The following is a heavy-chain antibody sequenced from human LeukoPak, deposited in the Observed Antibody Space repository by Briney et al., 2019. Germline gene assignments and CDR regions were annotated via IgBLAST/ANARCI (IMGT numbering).Heavy chain of an antibody. CDR2: IYYSGST. D-gene: IGHD3-9*01. CDR3: ARGTGYDILTGYYYGGSYYFDY. V-gene: IGHV4-59*01. Sequence: SETLSLTCAVYGGSFSGYYWSWIRQPPGKGLEWIGYIYYSGSTNYNPSLKSRVTISVDTSKNQFSLKLSSVTAADTAVYYCARGTGYDILTGYYYGGSYYFDYWGQETLVTVSS. CDR1: GGSFSGYY. J-gene: IGHJ4*02.